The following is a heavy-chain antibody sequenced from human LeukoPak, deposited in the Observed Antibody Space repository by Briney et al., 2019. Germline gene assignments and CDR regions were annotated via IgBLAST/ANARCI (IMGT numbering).Heavy chain of an antibody. CDR3: ARTGMVYYDFWSGYYAGNWFDP. CDR1: GGSISSGDYY. V-gene: IGHV4-30-4*08. D-gene: IGHD3-3*01. Sequence: SQTLSLTCTVSGGSISSGDYYWSWIRQPPGKGLEWIGYIYYSGSTYYNPSLKSRVTISVDTSKNQFSLKLSSVTAAGTAVYYCARTGMVYYDFWSGYYAGNWFDPWGQGTLVTVSS. J-gene: IGHJ5*02. CDR2: IYYSGST.